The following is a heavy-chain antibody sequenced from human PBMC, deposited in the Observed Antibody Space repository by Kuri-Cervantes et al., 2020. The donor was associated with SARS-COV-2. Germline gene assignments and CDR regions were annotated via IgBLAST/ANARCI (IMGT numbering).Heavy chain of an antibody. D-gene: IGHD6-19*01. CDR2: ISYDGSNK. CDR1: GFTFSSYA. CDR3: ARAGGGWYYVY. V-gene: IGHV3-30-3*01. Sequence: GGSLRLSCAASGFTFSSYAMHWVRQAPGKGLEWVAVISYDGSNKYYADSVKGRFTISRDNAWNSLYLEMNNLRAEDTAVYYCARAGGGWYYVYWGQGTLVTVSS. J-gene: IGHJ4*02.